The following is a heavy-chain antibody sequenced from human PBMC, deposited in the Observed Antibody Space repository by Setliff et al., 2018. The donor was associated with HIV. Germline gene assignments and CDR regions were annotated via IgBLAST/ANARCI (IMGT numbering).Heavy chain of an antibody. CDR2: ISYDGGNK. V-gene: IGHV3-30*04. D-gene: IGHD3-22*01. CDR3: ARAYDSSGYGVLGYYMDV. Sequence: GGSLRLSCAASGFTFSNYPMHWVRQAPGKGLEWVAVISYDGGNKYYADSVKGRFTISRDNSKNMLYLQMNSLRAEDTAVYYCARAYDSSGYGVLGYYMDVWGKGTTVTVSS. CDR1: GFTFSNYP. J-gene: IGHJ6*03.